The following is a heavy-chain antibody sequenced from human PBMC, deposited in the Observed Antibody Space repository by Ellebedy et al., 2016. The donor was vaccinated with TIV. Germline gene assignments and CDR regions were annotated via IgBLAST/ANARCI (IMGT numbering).Heavy chain of an antibody. Sequence: AASVKVSCKASGTTFHDIAFSWVRQAPGQGLEWVGGIIPKLGTVNYAQKFQGRVTITADEFSRTVYLELRSLSSEDTATYSCARGPSSGPKQYYQLDQWGQGTLVIVSS. CDR2: IIPKLGTV. V-gene: IGHV1-69*13. J-gene: IGHJ4*02. CDR3: ARGPSSGPKQYYQLDQ. CDR1: GTTFHDIA. D-gene: IGHD3-22*01.